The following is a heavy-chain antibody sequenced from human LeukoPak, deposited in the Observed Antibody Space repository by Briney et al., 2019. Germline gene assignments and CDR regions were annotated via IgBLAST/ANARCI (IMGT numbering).Heavy chain of an antibody. D-gene: IGHD3-3*01. CDR2: IYYSGST. CDR1: GGSISSGGYY. CDR3: ARASGYYRLFDY. V-gene: IGHV4-31*03. J-gene: IGHJ4*02. Sequence: RSSETLSLTCTVSGGSISSGGYYWSWIRQHPGKGLEWIGYIYYSGSTYYNPSLKSRVTISVDTSKNQFSLKLSSVTAADTAVYYCARASGYYRLFDYWGQGTLVTVSS.